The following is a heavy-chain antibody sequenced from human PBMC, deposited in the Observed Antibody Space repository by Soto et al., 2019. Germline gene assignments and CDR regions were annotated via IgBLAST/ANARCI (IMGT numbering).Heavy chain of an antibody. CDR1: GFTFSSSA. Sequence: GASVKVSCKTSGFTFSSSAVHWVRQARGHRLQWIGWIDVGSANANYAQMLQERVTISRDMSTSTAYMELSSLRPEDTAVYYCARGPRDHFYYDSSDYARSYGAFDLWGQGTMVTV. D-gene: IGHD3-22*01. CDR3: ARGPRDHFYYDSSDYARSYGAFDL. J-gene: IGHJ3*01. V-gene: IGHV1-58*01. CDR2: IDVGSANA.